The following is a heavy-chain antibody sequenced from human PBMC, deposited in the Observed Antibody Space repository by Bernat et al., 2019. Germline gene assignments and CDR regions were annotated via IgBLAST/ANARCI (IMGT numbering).Heavy chain of an antibody. CDR1: GFSLSTSGVG. CDR3: APGGGGMIDP. CDR2: IYWDDDK. D-gene: IGHD3-16*01. V-gene: IGHV2-5*02. Sequence: QITLKESGPTLVKPTQTLTLTCTFSGFSLSTSGVGVGWIRQPPGKALEWLALIYWDDDKRYSPSLKSRLTITKDTSKNQVALTMTNRDPGDTATYYCAPGGGGMIDPWGQGTLVTVSS. J-gene: IGHJ5*02.